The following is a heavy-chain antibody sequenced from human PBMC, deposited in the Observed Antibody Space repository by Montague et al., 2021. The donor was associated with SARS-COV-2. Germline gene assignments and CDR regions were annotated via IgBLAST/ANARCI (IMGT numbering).Heavy chain of an antibody. V-gene: IGHV3-30-3*01. Sequence: SLRLSLSASGFTFSSYAMHWVRQAPGKGLEWVAVISYDGSNKYYADSVKGRFTISRDNSKNTLYLQMNSLRAEDTAVYYCARDLTYYDILTGYVSYTDYYYYYGVDVGGQGTTVTVSS. CDR1: GFTFSSYA. CDR2: ISYDGSNK. CDR3: ARDLTYYDILTGYVSYTDYYYYYGVDV. J-gene: IGHJ6*02. D-gene: IGHD3-9*01.